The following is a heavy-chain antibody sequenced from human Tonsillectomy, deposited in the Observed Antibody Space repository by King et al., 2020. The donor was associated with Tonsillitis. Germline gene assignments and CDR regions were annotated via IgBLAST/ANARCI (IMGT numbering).Heavy chain of an antibody. D-gene: IGHD3-10*01. CDR2: ISGSGDST. CDR1: GFTFNSYA. V-gene: IGHV3-23*04. CDR3: AKGNKWVTMVRGVIPFDY. Sequence: VQLVESGGGLVQPGGSLRLSCPASGFTFNSYAMSWVRQAPGKGLEWVSSISGSGDSTYYADSAKGRFTISRDNSKNTLYLQMSSLRAEDTAVYYCAKGNKWVTMVRGVIPFDYWGQGTLVTVSS. J-gene: IGHJ4*02.